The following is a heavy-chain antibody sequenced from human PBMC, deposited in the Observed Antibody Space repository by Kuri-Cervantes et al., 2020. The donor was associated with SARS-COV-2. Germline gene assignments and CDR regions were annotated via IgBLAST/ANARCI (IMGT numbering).Heavy chain of an antibody. V-gene: IGHV1-24*01. Sequence: ASVKVSCKVSGYTLTELSMHWVRQAPGKGLEWMGGFDPEDGETIYAQKFQGRVTMTEDTSTDTAYMELSSLRAEDTAVYYCAREGRGHAYFDYWGQGTLVTVSS. J-gene: IGHJ4*02. CDR1: GYTLTELS. D-gene: IGHD3-10*01. CDR2: FDPEDGET. CDR3: AREGRGHAYFDY.